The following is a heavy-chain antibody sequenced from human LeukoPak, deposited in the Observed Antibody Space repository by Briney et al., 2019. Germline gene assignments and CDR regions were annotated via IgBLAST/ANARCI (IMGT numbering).Heavy chain of an antibody. CDR3: AASITILGVVYYYGMDV. CDR2: IIPIFGTA. CDR1: GGTFSSYA. J-gene: IGHJ6*02. D-gene: IGHD3-3*01. V-gene: IGHV1-69*01. Sequence: ASVKVSCKASGGTFSSYAISWVRQAPGQGLEWMGGIIPIFGTANYAQKFQGRVTITADESTSTAYMELSSLRSEDTAVYYCAASITILGVVYYYGMDVWGQGTTVTVSS.